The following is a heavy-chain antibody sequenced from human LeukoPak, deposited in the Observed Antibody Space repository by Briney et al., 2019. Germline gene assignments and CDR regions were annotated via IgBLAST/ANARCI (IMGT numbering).Heavy chain of an antibody. CDR3: ATPGVRGVNAFDI. CDR2: INPSGGST. V-gene: IGHV1-46*01. Sequence: GASVKVSCKASGYTFTSYYMHWVRQAPGQGLEWMGIINPSGGSTSYAQKFQGRVTITADESTSTAYMELSSLRSEDTAVYYCATPGVRGVNAFDIWGQGTMVTVSS. J-gene: IGHJ3*02. D-gene: IGHD3-10*02. CDR1: GYTFTSYY.